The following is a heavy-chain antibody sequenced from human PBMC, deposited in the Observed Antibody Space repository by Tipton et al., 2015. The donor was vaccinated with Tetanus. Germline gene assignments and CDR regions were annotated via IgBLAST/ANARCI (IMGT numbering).Heavy chain of an antibody. Sequence: SLRLSCAASGFTVSSNYMSWVRQAPGKGLEWVSVIYSGGSTYYADSVTGRFTISRDNSTNTLYLQMNSLRAEDTAVYYCARWGSSYYDSSGYTTWGQGTLVTVSS. D-gene: IGHD3-22*01. J-gene: IGHJ5*02. CDR1: GFTVSSNY. V-gene: IGHV3-53*01. CDR3: ARWGSSYYDSSGYTT. CDR2: IYSGGST.